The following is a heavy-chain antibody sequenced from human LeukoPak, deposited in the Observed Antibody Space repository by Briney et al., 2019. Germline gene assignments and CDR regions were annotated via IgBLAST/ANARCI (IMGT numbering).Heavy chain of an antibody. V-gene: IGHV5-51*01. CDR1: GYSFTSYW. CDR3: ARRGYSGYDSPLGY. Sequence: GESLKISCGGSGYSFTSYWIAWVRQIPGKGLEWMGIIYPGDSDTRYSPSFQGQVTISADKSSSTAYVQWSALKSWDTAMYYCARRGYSGYDSPLGYWGEGTLVTVSS. CDR2: IYPGDSDT. D-gene: IGHD5-12*01. J-gene: IGHJ4*02.